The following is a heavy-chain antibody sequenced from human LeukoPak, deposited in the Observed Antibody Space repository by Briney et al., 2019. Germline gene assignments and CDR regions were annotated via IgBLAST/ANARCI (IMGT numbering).Heavy chain of an antibody. J-gene: IGHJ4*02. CDR1: GFTFSSYG. CDR2: IWYDGSNK. Sequence: GGSLRLSCVASGFTFSSYGIHWVRQAPGKGLEWVAVIWYDGSNKYYADSVKGRFTISRDNSKNTLYPQMNSLRAEDTALYYCARELSPVVKYYFEYWGQGTLVTVSP. D-gene: IGHD3-22*01. V-gene: IGHV3-33*01. CDR3: ARELSPVVKYYFEY.